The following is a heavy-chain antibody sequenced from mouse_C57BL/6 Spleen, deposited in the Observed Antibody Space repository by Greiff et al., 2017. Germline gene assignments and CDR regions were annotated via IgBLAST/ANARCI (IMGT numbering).Heavy chain of an antibody. Sequence: ESGPGILQSSQTLSLTCSFSGFSLSTSGMGVSWIRQPSGKGLEWLAHIYWDDDKRYNPSLKSRLTISKATSRNQVFLKITSVDTAYTATYYCAQSRDYYYGSSFWYFDVWGTGTSVTVSS. CDR3: AQSRDYYYGSSFWYFDV. V-gene: IGHV8-12*01. CDR1: GFSLSTSGMG. J-gene: IGHJ1*03. CDR2: IYWDDDK. D-gene: IGHD1-1*01.